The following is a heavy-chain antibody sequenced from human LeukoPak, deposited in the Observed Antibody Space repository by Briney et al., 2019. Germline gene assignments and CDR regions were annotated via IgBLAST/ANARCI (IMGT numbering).Heavy chain of an antibody. J-gene: IGHJ5*02. D-gene: IGHD2-2*03. Sequence: SGTLSLTCAVSSGSITSSSWWSWVRQPPGKGLEWIGEIYHSGSTNYNPSLKSRVTISVDKSKNQFSLKLSSVTAADTAVYYCARVGYCSSTSCYTGWFDPWGQGTLVTVSS. CDR1: SGSITSSSW. V-gene: IGHV4-4*02. CDR3: ARVGYCSSTSCYTGWFDP. CDR2: IYHSGST.